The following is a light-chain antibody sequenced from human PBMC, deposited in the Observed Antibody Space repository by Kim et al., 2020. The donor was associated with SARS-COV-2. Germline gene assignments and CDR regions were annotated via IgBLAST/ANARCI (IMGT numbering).Light chain of an antibody. V-gene: IGKV3-15*01. Sequence: EIVMTQSPHTLSVSPGERATLSCRASQSVSSDLAWFQQKLGQAPRLLIYGASTRATGVPARFSGSGSGTEFTLTISSLQSEDFAVYYCQQYNNWPRTFGQGTKVDIK. CDR3: QQYNNWPRT. J-gene: IGKJ1*01. CDR1: QSVSSD. CDR2: GAS.